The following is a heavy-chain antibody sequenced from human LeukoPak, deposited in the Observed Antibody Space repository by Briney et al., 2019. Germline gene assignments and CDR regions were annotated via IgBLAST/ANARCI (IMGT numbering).Heavy chain of an antibody. CDR1: GYTFTSYG. CDR2: IGAYNGNT. CDR3: ARVSYYGSGSYYPMYYYYYMDV. J-gene: IGHJ6*03. D-gene: IGHD3-10*01. V-gene: IGHV1-18*01. Sequence: GASVKVSCKASGYTFTSYGISWVRQAPGQGLEWMGWIGAYNGNTNYAQKLQGRVTMTTDTSTSTAYMELRSLRSDDTAVYYCARVSYYGSGSYYPMYYYYYMDVWGKGTTVTISS.